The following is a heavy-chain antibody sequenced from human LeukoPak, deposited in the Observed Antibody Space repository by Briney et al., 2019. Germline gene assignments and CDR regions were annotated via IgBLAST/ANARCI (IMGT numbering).Heavy chain of an antibody. D-gene: IGHD5-12*01. V-gene: IGHV1-69*01. Sequence: SVKVSCKASGGTFSSYAISWVRQAPGQGLEWMGGIIPIFGTANYAQKFQGRVTITADESTSTAYMELSSLRSEGTAVYYCARRGYSGYEYDYWGQGTLVTVSS. CDR2: IIPIFGTA. CDR3: ARRGYSGYEYDY. CDR1: GGTFSSYA. J-gene: IGHJ4*02.